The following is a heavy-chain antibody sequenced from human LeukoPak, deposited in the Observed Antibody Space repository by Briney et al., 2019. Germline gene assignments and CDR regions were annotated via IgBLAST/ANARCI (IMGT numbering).Heavy chain of an antibody. CDR1: GFTFSSYA. V-gene: IGHV3-23*01. D-gene: IGHD6-13*01. J-gene: IGHJ4*02. Sequence: GGSLRLTCAASGFTFSSYAMSWVRQAPGKGLEWVSAISGSGGSTYYADSVKGRFTISRDNSKNTLYLQMNSLRAEDTAVYYCAKGHLPYSSSWSDYWGQGTLVTVSS. CDR3: AKGHLPYSSSWSDY. CDR2: ISGSGGST.